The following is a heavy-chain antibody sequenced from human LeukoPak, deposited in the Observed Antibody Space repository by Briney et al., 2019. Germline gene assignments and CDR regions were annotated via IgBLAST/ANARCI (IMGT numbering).Heavy chain of an antibody. Sequence: SETLSLTCTVSGGSISSYYWSWIRQPAGKGLEWIGRIYTSGSTNYNPSLKSRVTMSVDTSKNQFSLKLSSATAADTAVYYCARDHRGVDYYYGMDVWGQGTTVTVSS. CDR3: ARDHRGVDYYYGMDV. V-gene: IGHV4-4*07. CDR1: GGSISSYY. CDR2: IYTSGST. J-gene: IGHJ6*02. D-gene: IGHD3-10*01.